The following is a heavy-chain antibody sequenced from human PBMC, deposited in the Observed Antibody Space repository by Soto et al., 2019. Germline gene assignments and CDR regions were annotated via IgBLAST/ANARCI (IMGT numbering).Heavy chain of an antibody. CDR3: ARAEGLDYYYGMDV. CDR2: INPNSGGT. Sequence: GASVKVSCKASGYTFTGYYMHWVRQAPGQGLEWMGWINPNSGGTNYAQKFQGRVTMTRDTSISTAYMELSRLRSDDTAVYYCARAEGLDYYYGMDVWGQGTTVTSP. V-gene: IGHV1-2*02. D-gene: IGHD3-16*01. J-gene: IGHJ6*02. CDR1: GYTFTGYY.